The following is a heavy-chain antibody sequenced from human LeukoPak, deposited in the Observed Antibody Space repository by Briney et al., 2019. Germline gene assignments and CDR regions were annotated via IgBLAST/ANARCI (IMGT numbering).Heavy chain of an antibody. D-gene: IGHD1-20*01. V-gene: IGHV4-39*07. CDR1: GGSISSSSYY. Sequence: SETLSLTFTVSGGSISSSSYYWGWIRQPPGKGLEWIGSIYYSGSTYYNPSLKSRVTISVDTSKNQFSLKLSSVTAADTAVYYCARDFNWNDVESSNAFDIWGQGTMVTVSS. CDR2: IYYSGST. J-gene: IGHJ3*02. CDR3: ARDFNWNDVESSNAFDI.